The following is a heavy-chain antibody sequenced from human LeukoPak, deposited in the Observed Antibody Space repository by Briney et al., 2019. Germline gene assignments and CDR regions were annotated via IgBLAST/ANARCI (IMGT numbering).Heavy chain of an antibody. V-gene: IGHV3-7*01. J-gene: IGHJ5*02. CDR2: IIPHVIAS. D-gene: IGHD2-15*01. Sequence: GGSLRLSCKASGSTFSSYWMSWVRQAPGKGLEGVADIIPHVIASYYFVSVQVPFTISRDNAKNSLYLQMNSLRAEDTAVYSCARDSKPRSGGLFDPWGQGTLVTVSS. CDR3: ARDSKPRSGGLFDP. CDR1: GSTFSSYW.